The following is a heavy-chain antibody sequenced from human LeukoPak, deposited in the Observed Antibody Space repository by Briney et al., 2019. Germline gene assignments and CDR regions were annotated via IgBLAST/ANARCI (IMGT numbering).Heavy chain of an antibody. CDR2: IYPGDSDT. CDR1: GYTFTDFW. J-gene: IGHJ5*02. Sequence: GESLKISCKGSGYTFTDFWIAWVRQMPGKGLEWMGIIYPGDSDTRYSPSFQGQVTISADKSTTTAYLQWSTLKTSDTAIYFCARLADTTPWGQGTLVTVSS. V-gene: IGHV5-51*01. D-gene: IGHD1-26*01. CDR3: ARLADTTP.